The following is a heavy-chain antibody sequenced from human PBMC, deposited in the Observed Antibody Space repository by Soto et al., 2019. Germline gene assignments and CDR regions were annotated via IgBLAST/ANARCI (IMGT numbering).Heavy chain of an antibody. CDR2: ISANDGET. Sequence: QIHLVQSGGEVKKTGASVRVSCKASGYFFTSYAIVWVRQAPGQGLEWMGWISANDGETYYAPKLQDRLTMTTDTSTSTAYMELRSLRSDDTAVYYCARDGRATVDNYFYGMDVWGQGTTVIVSS. CDR3: ARDGRATVDNYFYGMDV. CDR1: GYFFTSYA. J-gene: IGHJ6*02. V-gene: IGHV1-18*01. D-gene: IGHD4-4*01.